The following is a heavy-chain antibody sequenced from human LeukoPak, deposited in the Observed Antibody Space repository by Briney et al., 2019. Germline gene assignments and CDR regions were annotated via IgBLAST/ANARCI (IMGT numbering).Heavy chain of an antibody. Sequence: PGGSLRLSCAASGFTFSDYYMSWIRQAPGKGLEWVSVIYSAGSTYYADSVKGRFTISRDNSKNTLYLQMNSLRAEDTAVYYCASALSSSSWNWFDPWGQGTLVTVSS. CDR2: IYSAGST. J-gene: IGHJ5*02. CDR1: GFTFSDYY. CDR3: ASALSSSSWNWFDP. D-gene: IGHD6-13*01. V-gene: IGHV3-53*01.